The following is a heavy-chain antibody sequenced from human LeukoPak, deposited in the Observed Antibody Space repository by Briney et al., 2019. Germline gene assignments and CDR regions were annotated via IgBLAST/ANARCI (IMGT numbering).Heavy chain of an antibody. CDR2: VNGDGSRT. Sequence: QPGGSLRLSCAASGFSLSSYWMHWVRQAPGKGLVWVLRVNGDGSRTSYADSVKGRFTISRDDAKNTLYLQMNSLRAEDTAVYYCAKDRLVVPAAMHFRSDAFDIWGQGTMVTVSS. J-gene: IGHJ3*02. CDR1: GFSLSSYW. CDR3: AKDRLVVPAAMHFRSDAFDI. D-gene: IGHD2-2*01. V-gene: IGHV3-74*01.